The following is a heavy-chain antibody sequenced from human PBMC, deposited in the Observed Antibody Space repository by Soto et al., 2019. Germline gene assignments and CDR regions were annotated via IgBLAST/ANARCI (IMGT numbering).Heavy chain of an antibody. CDR2: ISGSGGST. Sequence: GGSLRLSCAASGFTFSSYAMSWVRQAPGKGLEWVSAISGSGGSTYYADSVKGRFTISRDNSKNTLYLQMNSLRAEDTAVYYCARDPGGLHRGYCSSTSCLQFDPWGQGTLVTVSS. CDR1: GFTFSSYA. CDR3: ARDPGGLHRGYCSSTSCLQFDP. D-gene: IGHD2-2*01. V-gene: IGHV3-23*01. J-gene: IGHJ5*02.